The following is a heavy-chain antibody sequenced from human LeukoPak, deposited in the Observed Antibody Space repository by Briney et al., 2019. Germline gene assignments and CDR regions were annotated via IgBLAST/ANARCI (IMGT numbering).Heavy chain of an antibody. CDR1: GSTFSSYA. CDR3: ARGGGFDT. D-gene: IGHD2-15*01. Sequence: PGGSLRLSCTASGSTFSSYAMSWVHQAPGKGLEYVSTISAGGGSTFYADSMKGRSAISRDNSRNTVYLQMNSLRVEDTAVYYCARGGGFDTWGQGTLVTVSS. V-gene: IGHV3-23*01. CDR2: ISAGGGST. J-gene: IGHJ5*02.